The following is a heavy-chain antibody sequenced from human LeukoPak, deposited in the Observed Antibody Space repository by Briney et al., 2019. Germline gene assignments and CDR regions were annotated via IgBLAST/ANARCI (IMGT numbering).Heavy chain of an antibody. CDR3: AREDCSSTSGYTNWFDP. V-gene: IGHV1-18*01. CDR2: ISAYNGNT. J-gene: IGHJ5*02. D-gene: IGHD2-2*02. Sequence: ASVKVSCKASGYTFTSYGISWVRQAPGQGLEWMGWISAYNGNTNYAQKLQGRVTMTTDTSTSTAYMELRSLRSDDTAVYYCAREDCSSTSGYTNWFDPWGQGTLATVSS. CDR1: GYTFTSYG.